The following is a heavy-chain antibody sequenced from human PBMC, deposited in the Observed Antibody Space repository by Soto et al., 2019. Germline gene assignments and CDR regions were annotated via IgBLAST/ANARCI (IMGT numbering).Heavy chain of an antibody. CDR3: ARRRGGMATDAFDI. CDR1: GYTFTGYF. CDR2: INPISGGT. D-gene: IGHD3-16*01. Sequence: ASVKVCCKASGYTFTGYFLYWVRQAPGQGLDWMGWINPISGGTKYAQKFQGWVTMTRDTSISTAYMELSRLRSDDTAVYYCARRRGGMATDAFDIWGQGTMVTVSS. J-gene: IGHJ3*02. V-gene: IGHV1-2*04.